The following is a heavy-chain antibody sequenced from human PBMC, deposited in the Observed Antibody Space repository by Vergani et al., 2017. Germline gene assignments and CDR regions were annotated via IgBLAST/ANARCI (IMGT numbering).Heavy chain of an antibody. CDR3: AKDRVHAAGLDYYYGMDV. CDR1: GFTFSSYG. J-gene: IGHJ6*02. V-gene: IGHV3-30*18. D-gene: IGHD3/OR15-3a*01. Sequence: QVQLVESGGGVVQPGRSLRLSCAASGFTFSSYGMHWVRQAPGKGLEWVAVISYDGSNKYYVDSVKGRFTISRDNSKNTLYLQMNSLRAEDTAVYYCAKDRVHAAGLDYYYGMDVWGQGTTVTVSS. CDR2: ISYDGSNK.